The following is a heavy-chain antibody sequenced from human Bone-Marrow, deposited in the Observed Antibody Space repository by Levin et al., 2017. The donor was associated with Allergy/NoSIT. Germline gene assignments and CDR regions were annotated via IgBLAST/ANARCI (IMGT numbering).Heavy chain of an antibody. CDR1: GFTFSSHA. Sequence: GGSLRLSCAASGFTFSSHAMSWVRQAPGEGLQWVSTVTGSGDTTYYADSVKGRVTISRDNSKNTVYLHLNSLRAEDTAVYYCAKSKNFYYYYMDVWGKGTTVTVSS. CDR3: AKSKNFYYYYMDV. V-gene: IGHV3-23*01. J-gene: IGHJ6*03. D-gene: IGHD4-11*01. CDR2: VTGSGDTT.